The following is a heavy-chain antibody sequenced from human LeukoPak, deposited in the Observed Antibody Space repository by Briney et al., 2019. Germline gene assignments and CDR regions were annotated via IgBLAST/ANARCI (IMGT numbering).Heavy chain of an antibody. CDR3: ARVTELRFLEWLFFDY. D-gene: IGHD3-3*01. J-gene: IGHJ4*02. CDR1: GFTFSDYY. Sequence: PGGSLRLSCAASGFTFSDYYMSWIRQAPGKGLEWVSYISSSTIYYADSVKGRFTISRDNAKNSLYLQMNSLRAEDTAVYYCARVTELRFLEWLFFDYWGQGTLVTVSS. CDR2: ISSSTI. V-gene: IGHV3-11*04.